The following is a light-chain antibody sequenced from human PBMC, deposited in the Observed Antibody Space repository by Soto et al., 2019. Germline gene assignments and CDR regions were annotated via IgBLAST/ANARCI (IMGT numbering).Light chain of an antibody. CDR3: QQSYSTPPT. CDR1: QTIGRN. Sequence: DIQMTQSPASLSASIGDRVTISCRASQTIGRNLNWYQQKPGKAPTLLMFTSSSLQSGVPSRFSGSGSGTDFILTISSLQPEDFATHYCQQSYSTPPTFGQGTKVDIK. J-gene: IGKJ1*01. CDR2: TSS. V-gene: IGKV1-39*01.